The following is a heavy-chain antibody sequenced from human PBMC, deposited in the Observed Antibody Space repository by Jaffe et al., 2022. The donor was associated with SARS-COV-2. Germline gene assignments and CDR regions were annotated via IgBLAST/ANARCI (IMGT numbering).Heavy chain of an antibody. V-gene: IGHV3-7*01. Sequence: DVQLVESGGGLVQPGGSLRLSCAASGFTFSSYWMNWVRQAPGKGLECVANIKEDGTEKYYVDSVKGRFTISRDNAKNSVYLQMNNLRAEDTAVYYCASWRRYCTTTTCYKFDYWGQGILVTVSS. CDR1: GFTFSSYW. D-gene: IGHD2-2*01. J-gene: IGHJ4*02. CDR2: IKEDGTEK. CDR3: ASWRRYCTTTTCYKFDY.